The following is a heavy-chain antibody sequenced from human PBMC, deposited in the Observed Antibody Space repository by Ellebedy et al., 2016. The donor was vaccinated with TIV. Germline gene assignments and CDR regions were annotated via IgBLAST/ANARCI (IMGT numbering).Heavy chain of an antibody. J-gene: IGHJ3*01. D-gene: IGHD1-26*01. CDR2: IGHDGSNI. CDR1: GITFSTHN. CDR3: ARVGWDLVAASDV. Sequence: GESLKISCTASGITFSTHNLHWVRHAPGKGLKWVAVIGHDGSNIYYAASLEGRFTISRDNSKNKLYLQMNSLRPDDTAVYYCARVGWDLVAASDVWGHGTMVTVSS. V-gene: IGHV3-33*01.